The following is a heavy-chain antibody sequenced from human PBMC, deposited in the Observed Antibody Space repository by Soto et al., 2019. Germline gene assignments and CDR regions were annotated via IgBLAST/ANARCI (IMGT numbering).Heavy chain of an antibody. D-gene: IGHD2-2*01. J-gene: IGHJ5*02. V-gene: IGHV4-30-4*01. Sequence: SETLSLTCTVSGASVSNNAYYWSWIRQSPGKGLEWIGYIYYSGSTYYNPSLKSRVTISVDTSKNQFSLKLSSVTAADTAVYYCARGGDIVLVPAAKVWFDPWGQGTLVTVSS. CDR2: IYYSGST. CDR1: GASVSNNAYY. CDR3: ARGGDIVLVPAAKVWFDP.